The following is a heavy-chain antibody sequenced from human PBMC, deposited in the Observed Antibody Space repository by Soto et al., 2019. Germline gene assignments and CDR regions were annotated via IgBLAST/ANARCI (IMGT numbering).Heavy chain of an antibody. D-gene: IGHD2-2*01. J-gene: IGHJ6*02. CDR2: INSDGSST. V-gene: IGHV3-74*01. CDR1: GFTFSSYW. CDR3: ARGMVPAATGYGMDV. Sequence: EVQLVESGGGLVQPGGSLRLSCAASGFTFSSYWMHWVRQAPGKGLVWVSRINSDGSSTSYADSVKARFTISRDNAKNTLYLQMNSLRAEDTAVYYCARGMVPAATGYGMDVWGQGTTVTVSS.